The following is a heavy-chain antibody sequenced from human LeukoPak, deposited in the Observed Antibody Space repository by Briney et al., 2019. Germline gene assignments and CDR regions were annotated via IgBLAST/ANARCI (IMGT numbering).Heavy chain of an antibody. CDR3: ARGGSAMVRGVIITLFDY. D-gene: IGHD3-10*01. Sequence: PSETLSLTCTVSGGSISSYYWSWIRQPPGKGLEWIGYIYYSGSTNYNPSLKSRVTILVDTSKNQFSLKLSSVTAADTAVYYCARGGSAMVRGVIITLFDYWGQGTLVTVSS. V-gene: IGHV4-59*01. J-gene: IGHJ4*02. CDR2: IYYSGST. CDR1: GGSISSYY.